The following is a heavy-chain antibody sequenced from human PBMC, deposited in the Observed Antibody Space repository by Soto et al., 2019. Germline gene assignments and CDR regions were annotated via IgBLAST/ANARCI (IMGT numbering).Heavy chain of an antibody. D-gene: IGHD5-12*01. CDR1: GLNFRGYG. CDR2: IWDDGSKK. Sequence: QVQLVESGGGVVQPGTSLRLSCAASGLNFRGYGFHWVRQAPGKGLDWVAVIWDDGSKKFYADSVKGRFTFSRDDSRNALFLQISSLRDEDTSISYCVTEGGNTGARSVGYFNYWGQGTLVTVSS. CDR3: VTEGGNTGARSVGYFNY. J-gene: IGHJ4*02. V-gene: IGHV3-33*01.